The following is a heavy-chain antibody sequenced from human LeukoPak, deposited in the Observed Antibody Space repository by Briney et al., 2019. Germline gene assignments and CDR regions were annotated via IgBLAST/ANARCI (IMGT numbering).Heavy chain of an antibody. CDR3: ARIAVYYYYYMDV. Sequence: SETLSLTCTVSGGSISSYYWSWIRQPAGKGLEWIGRIYTSERNNYNPSLKSRVTMSVDTSKNQFSLKLSSVTAADTAVYYCARIAVYYYYYMDVWGKGTTVTVSS. CDR2: IYTSERN. V-gene: IGHV4-4*07. D-gene: IGHD2-21*01. J-gene: IGHJ6*03. CDR1: GGSISSYY.